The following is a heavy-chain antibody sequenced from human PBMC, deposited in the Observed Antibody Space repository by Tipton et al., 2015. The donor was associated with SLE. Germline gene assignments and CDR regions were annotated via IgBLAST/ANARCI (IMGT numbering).Heavy chain of an antibody. D-gene: IGHD2-8*02. V-gene: IGHV1-8*01. CDR2: MNPNSGNT. Sequence: QSGPEVKKPGASVKVSCKASGYTFTSYDINWVRQATGKGLEWMGWMNPNSGNTGYAQKFQGRVTMTRNTSISTAYMELSSLRSEDTAVYYCARGPICTGGVCSYGMDVWGQGTTVTVSS. CDR3: ARGPICTGGVCSYGMDV. CDR1: GYTFTSYD. J-gene: IGHJ6*02.